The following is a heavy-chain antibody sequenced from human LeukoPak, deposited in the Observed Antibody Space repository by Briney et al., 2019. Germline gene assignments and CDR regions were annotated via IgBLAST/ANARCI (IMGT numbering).Heavy chain of an antibody. CDR3: ASTGIAAAGTRGWGAFDI. D-gene: IGHD6-13*01. Sequence: SETLSLTCTVSGGSISSSSYYWGWIRQPPGKGLEWIGSIYYSGSTYYNPSLKSRVTISVDTPKNQFSLKLSSVTAADTAVYYCASTGIAAAGTRGWGAFDIWGQGTMVTVSS. CDR2: IYYSGST. V-gene: IGHV4-39*01. J-gene: IGHJ3*02. CDR1: GGSISSSSYY.